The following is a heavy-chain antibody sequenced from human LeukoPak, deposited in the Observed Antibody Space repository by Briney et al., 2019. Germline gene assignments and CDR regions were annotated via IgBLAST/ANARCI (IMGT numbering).Heavy chain of an antibody. CDR2: IIPILGIA. CDR1: GYTFTSYD. Sequence: SVKVSCKACGYTFTSYDVHWVRQAPGQGLEWMGRIIPILGIANYAQKFQGRVTITADKSTSTAYMELSSLRSEDTAVYYCARVTLVQNYFDYWGQGTLVTVSS. J-gene: IGHJ4*02. D-gene: IGHD2-2*01. V-gene: IGHV1-69*04. CDR3: ARVTLVQNYFDY.